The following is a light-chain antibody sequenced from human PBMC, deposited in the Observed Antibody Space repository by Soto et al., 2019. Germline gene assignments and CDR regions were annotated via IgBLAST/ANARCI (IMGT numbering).Light chain of an antibody. CDR3: SSYTSSSTYV. CDR2: EVS. Sequence: QSVLTQPASVSGSPGQSITISCTGTSSDVGAYNYVSWYQQHPGKVPKLMIYEVSNRPPGVSNRFSGSKFGNTASLTISGLQAEDEADYYCSSYTSSSTYVFGTGTKVTVL. J-gene: IGLJ1*01. V-gene: IGLV2-14*01. CDR1: SSDVGAYNY.